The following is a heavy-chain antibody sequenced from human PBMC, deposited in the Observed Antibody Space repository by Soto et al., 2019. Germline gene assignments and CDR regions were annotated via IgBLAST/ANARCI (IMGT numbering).Heavy chain of an antibody. J-gene: IGHJ5*02. CDR1: GFSLSTSGMG. CDR3: AHRPDDAVTKHVCLAP. V-gene: IGHV2-5*02. Sequence: QITLKESGPTLVKPTQTLTLTCTFSGFSLSTSGMGVGWIRQPPGKALEWLALISWDDDKRYRPSLKSRLTIASATSTPQVLLPMTNMDPADTATHSRAHRPDDAVTKHVCLAPWSQGTLVTVAS. CDR2: ISWDDDK. D-gene: IGHD4-17*01.